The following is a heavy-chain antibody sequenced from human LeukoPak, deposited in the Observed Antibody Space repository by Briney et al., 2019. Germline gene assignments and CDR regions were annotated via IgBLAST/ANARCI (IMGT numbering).Heavy chain of an antibody. CDR1: GFTFSSYA. J-gene: IGHJ4*02. V-gene: IGHV3-23*01. D-gene: IGHD4-17*01. Sequence: GGSLRLSCAASGFTFSSYAMSWVRQAPGKGLEWVSAISGSSGSTYYADSVKGRFTISRDNSKNTLYLQMNSLRAEDTAVYYCAKEKGRVTTVTTIDYWGQGTLVTVSS. CDR3: AKEKGRVTTVTTIDY. CDR2: ISGSSGST.